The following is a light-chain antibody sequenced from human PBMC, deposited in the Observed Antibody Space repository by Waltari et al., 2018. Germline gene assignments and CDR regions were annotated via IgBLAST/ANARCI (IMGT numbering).Light chain of an antibody. V-gene: IGLV2-23*02. J-gene: IGLJ1*01. CDR2: DVS. Sequence: QSALTQPASLTGSPGQSITIPCTGTSSDVCGYNYVSWYQQHPGKAPKLMIYDVSKRPSGVSNRFSGSKSGNTASLTISGLQAEDEADYYCCSYAGSSTLYVFGTGTKVTVL. CDR3: CSYAGSSTLYV. CDR1: SSDVCGYNY.